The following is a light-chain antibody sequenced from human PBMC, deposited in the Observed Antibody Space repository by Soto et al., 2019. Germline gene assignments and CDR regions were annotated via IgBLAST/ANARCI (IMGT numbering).Light chain of an antibody. J-gene: IGKJ4*01. CDR2: DAS. V-gene: IGKV1-5*01. Sequence: DIQMTQSPSILAASVGDRVTITCRASQSISNWLAWYQQKPGKAPKLLIYDASNLESGVPSRFSGSGSGTEFTLTISSLQPDDFATFYCQQYNSVVFGGGTKVEVK. CDR1: QSISNW. CDR3: QQYNSVV.